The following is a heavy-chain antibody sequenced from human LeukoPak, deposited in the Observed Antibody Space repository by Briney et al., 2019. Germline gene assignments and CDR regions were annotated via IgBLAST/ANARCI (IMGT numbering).Heavy chain of an antibody. CDR1: GFSFDDYS. J-gene: IGHJ4*02. Sequence: GGSLRLSCAASGFSFDDYSMHWVRQAPGKGLEWVSLISWDGGSTYYADSVKGRFTISRDSSKNSLYLQMNSLRAEDTALYYCAKDSNYYDSSGHPPYFDYWGQGTLVTVSS. CDR2: ISWDGGST. D-gene: IGHD3-22*01. V-gene: IGHV3-43*01. CDR3: AKDSNYYDSSGHPPYFDY.